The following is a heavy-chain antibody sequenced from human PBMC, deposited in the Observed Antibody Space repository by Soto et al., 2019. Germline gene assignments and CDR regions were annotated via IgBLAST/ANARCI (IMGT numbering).Heavy chain of an antibody. CDR1: GDSITNSEW. CDR2: IHHSGPT. J-gene: IGHJ4*02. Sequence: QVQLQESGPGLVKPSGTLPLTCKVAGDSITNSEWWSWVRQPPGKGLEWIAEIHHSGPTNYNPSLQSRVTITVDKSKNEFPLRLSSVTAADTAVYYCARGGVATVRNYYFDHWGQGTLVTVSS. CDR3: ARGGVATVRNYYFDH. V-gene: IGHV4-4*02. D-gene: IGHD5-12*01.